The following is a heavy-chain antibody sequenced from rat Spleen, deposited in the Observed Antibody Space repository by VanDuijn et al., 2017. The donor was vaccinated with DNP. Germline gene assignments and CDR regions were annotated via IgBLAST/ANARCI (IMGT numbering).Heavy chain of an antibody. CDR2: ISYDGGNT. J-gene: IGHJ2*01. CDR3: AREPIAAILFDY. V-gene: IGHV5-25*01. Sequence: EVQLVESGGGLVQPGRSMKLSCAASGFTFSSFAMAWVRQAPTKGLEWVASISYDGGNTYYRDSVKGRFTISRDNAKSSLYLQMDSLRSEDTATYYCAREPIAAILFDYWGQGVMVTVSS. D-gene: IGHD1-2*01. CDR1: GFTFSSFA.